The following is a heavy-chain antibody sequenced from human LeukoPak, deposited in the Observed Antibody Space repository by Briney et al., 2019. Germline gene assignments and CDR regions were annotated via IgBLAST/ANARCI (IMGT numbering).Heavy chain of an antibody. CDR3: ARYMVQGVSIDY. V-gene: IGHV4-39*01. J-gene: IGHJ4*02. D-gene: IGHD3-10*01. CDR1: GGSISSSSYY. Sequence: PSETLSLTCTVSGGSISSSSYYWGWIRQPPGKGLEWIGSIYYSGSTYYNPSLKSRVTISVDTPKNQFSLKLSSVTAADTAVYYRARYMVQGVSIDYWGQGSLVTVSS. CDR2: IYYSGST.